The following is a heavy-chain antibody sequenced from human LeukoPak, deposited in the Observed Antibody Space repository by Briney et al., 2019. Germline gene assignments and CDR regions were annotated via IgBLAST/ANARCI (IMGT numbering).Heavy chain of an antibody. J-gene: IGHJ5*01. CDR3: ARHSDFWSAPDS. Sequence: ASVKVSCKASGYTFTTYSMHRVRQAPGQGLEWMGIINPSGGRITYAQKFQGRVTMTRDTSTSTVYMELSSLRSEDTAVYYCARHSDFWSAPDSWGQGTLVTVSS. CDR1: GYTFTTYS. D-gene: IGHD3-3*01. CDR2: INPSGGRI. V-gene: IGHV1-46*01.